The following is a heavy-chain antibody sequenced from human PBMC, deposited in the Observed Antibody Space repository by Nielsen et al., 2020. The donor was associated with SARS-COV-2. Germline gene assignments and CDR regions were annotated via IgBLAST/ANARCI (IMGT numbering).Heavy chain of an antibody. D-gene: IGHD3-3*01. CDR3: ARDPITIFGGYYYGMDV. V-gene: IGHV3-30*04. Sequence: GESLKISCAASGFTFSSYAMHWVRQAPGKGLEWVAVISYDGSNKYYADSVKGRFTISRDNSKNTLYLQMNSLRAEDTAVYYCARDPITIFGGYYYGMDVWGQGTTVTVSS. J-gene: IGHJ6*02. CDR2: ISYDGSNK. CDR1: GFTFSSYA.